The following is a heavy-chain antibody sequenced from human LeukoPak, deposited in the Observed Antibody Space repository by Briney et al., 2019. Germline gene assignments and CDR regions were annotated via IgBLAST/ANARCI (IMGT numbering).Heavy chain of an antibody. Sequence: PGGSLRLSCAASGFIFSSYSMNWVRQAPGKGLEWVSSISGSSTYIYYADSLKGRFTISRDNSKNTLYLQMNSLRAEDTAVYYCARGERHSSSWYYFDYWGQGTLVTVSS. J-gene: IGHJ4*02. CDR1: GFIFSSYS. CDR3: ARGERHSSSWYYFDY. D-gene: IGHD6-13*01. V-gene: IGHV3-21*01. CDR2: ISGSSTYI.